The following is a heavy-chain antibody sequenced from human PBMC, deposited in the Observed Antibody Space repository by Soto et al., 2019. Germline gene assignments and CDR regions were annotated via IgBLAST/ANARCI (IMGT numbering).Heavy chain of an antibody. Sequence: QVQLVESGGGVVQPGRSLRLSCAASGFTFSSYGMHWVRQAPGKGLEWVAVIWYDGSNKYYADSVKGRFTISRDNSKNALYLQMNSRRAEDTAVYYCAREYCSGGSCYSGYYYYGMDVWGQGTTVTVSS. CDR3: AREYCSGGSCYSGYYYYGMDV. CDR2: IWYDGSNK. CDR1: GFTFSSYG. J-gene: IGHJ6*02. V-gene: IGHV3-33*01. D-gene: IGHD2-15*01.